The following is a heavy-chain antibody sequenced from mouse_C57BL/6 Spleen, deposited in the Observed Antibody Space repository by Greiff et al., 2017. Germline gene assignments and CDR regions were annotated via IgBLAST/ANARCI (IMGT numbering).Heavy chain of an antibody. CDR1: GFTFTDYY. CDR2: IRNKANGYTT. CDR3: ARYKGAAQAYFDY. D-gene: IGHD3-2*02. V-gene: IGHV7-3*01. Sequence: EVQVVESGGGLVQPGGSLSLSCAASGFTFTDYYMSWVRQPPGKALEWLGFIRNKANGYTTEYSASLKGRFTISRDNSQSILYLQMNALRAEDSATYYCARYKGAAQAYFDYWGQGTTLTGSS. J-gene: IGHJ2*01.